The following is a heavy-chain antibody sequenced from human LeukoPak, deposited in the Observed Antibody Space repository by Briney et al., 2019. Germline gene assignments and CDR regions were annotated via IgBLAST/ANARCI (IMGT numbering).Heavy chain of an antibody. CDR2: INPSGGST. D-gene: IGHD2-15*01. V-gene: IGHV1-46*01. CDR3: ARVLLRGVSDY. CDR1: GYTFTSYY. J-gene: IGHJ4*02. Sequence: ASVKVSCKASGYTFTSYYMHWVRQAPGQGLEWMGIINPSGGSTSYAQKFQGRVTMTRDTSTSTVYMELSSLRSEDAAVYYCARVLLRGVSDYWGQGTLVTVSS.